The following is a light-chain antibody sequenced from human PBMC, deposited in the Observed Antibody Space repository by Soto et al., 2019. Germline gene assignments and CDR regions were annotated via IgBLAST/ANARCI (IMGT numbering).Light chain of an antibody. V-gene: IGKV1-5*03. CDR3: HHYNTSPWT. J-gene: IGKJ1*01. CDR2: RAS. CDR1: ESVNDY. Sequence: DIQMTQSPATLSASVGDRVTVTCRASESVNDYLAWYQHKPGKAPNLLIYRASRLASGVPSRFSGSASGTAFTITIISLQPDDFATYYRHHYNTSPWTFGQGTKVEIK.